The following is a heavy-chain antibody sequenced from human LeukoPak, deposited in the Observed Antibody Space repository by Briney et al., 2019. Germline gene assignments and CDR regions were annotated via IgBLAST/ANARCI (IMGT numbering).Heavy chain of an antibody. CDR1: GFTFSSYA. V-gene: IGHV3-30-3*01. CDR2: ISYNGSNK. CDR3: ARDGGYSGLLRTGKIQLGFDY. D-gene: IGHD5-12*01. J-gene: IGHJ4*02. Sequence: GRSLRLSCAASGFTFSSYAMHWVRQAPGKGLEWVAVISYNGSNKYYADSVEGRFTTSRDNSKNTLYLQMNSLRAEDTAVYYCARDGGYSGLLRTGKIQLGFDYWGQGTLVTVSS.